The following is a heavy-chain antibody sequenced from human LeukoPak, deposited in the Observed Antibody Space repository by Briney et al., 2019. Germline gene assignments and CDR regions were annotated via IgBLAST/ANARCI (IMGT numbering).Heavy chain of an antibody. CDR1: GYSISSGYY. CDR3: ARRGPGYCTNGVFLKSGYYYMDV. V-gene: IGHV4-38-2*01. Sequence: PSETLSLTCALSGYSISSGYYWGWIRQPPGKGLEWIGSIYHSGSTYYNPSLTSRVTISLDTSKNQFSLKLSSVTGADTAVYYCARRGPGYCTNGVFLKSGYYYMDVWGKGTTVTVSS. J-gene: IGHJ6*03. D-gene: IGHD2-8*01. CDR2: IYHSGST.